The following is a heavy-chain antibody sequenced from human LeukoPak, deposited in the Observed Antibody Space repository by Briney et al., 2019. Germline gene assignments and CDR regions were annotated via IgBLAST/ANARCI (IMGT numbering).Heavy chain of an antibody. J-gene: IGHJ4*02. V-gene: IGHV3-30*18. CDR3: AKWQYYGSGDDY. D-gene: IGHD3-10*01. CDR2: ISYDGSNK. Sequence: GGSLRLSCAASGFTFSSYAMSWVRQAPGKGLEWVAVISYDGSNKYYADSVKGRFTISRDNSKNTLYLQMNSLRAEDTAIYYCAKWQYYGSGDDYWGQGTLVTVSS. CDR1: GFTFSSYA.